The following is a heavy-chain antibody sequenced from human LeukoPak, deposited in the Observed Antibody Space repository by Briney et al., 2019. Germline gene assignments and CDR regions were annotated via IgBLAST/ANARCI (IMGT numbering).Heavy chain of an antibody. D-gene: IGHD4-17*01. V-gene: IGHV1-69*02. Sequence: SVKVSCKASGGTFSSYTISWVRQAPGQGLEWMGRIIPILGIANYAQKFQGRVTITADKSTSTAYMELSSLRSVDTAVYYCASYGDYRGDAFDIWGQGTMVTVSS. CDR2: IIPILGIA. CDR3: ASYGDYRGDAFDI. J-gene: IGHJ3*02. CDR1: GGTFSSYT.